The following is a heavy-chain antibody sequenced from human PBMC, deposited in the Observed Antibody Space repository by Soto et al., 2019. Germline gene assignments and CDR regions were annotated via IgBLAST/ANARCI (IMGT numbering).Heavy chain of an antibody. D-gene: IGHD3-22*01. V-gene: IGHV3-15*07. J-gene: IGHJ4*02. CDR2: IKSKTDGGTT. Sequence: GGSLRLSCAASGFTFSNAWMNWVRQAPGKGLEWVGRIKSKTDGGTTDYAAPVKGRFTISRDDSKNTLYLQMNSLKTEDTAVYYCTTDPSITMIVALIDYWGQGTLVTVSS. CDR1: GFTFSNAW. CDR3: TTDPSITMIVALIDY.